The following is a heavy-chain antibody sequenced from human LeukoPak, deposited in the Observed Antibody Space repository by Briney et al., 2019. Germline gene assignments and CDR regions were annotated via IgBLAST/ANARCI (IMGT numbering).Heavy chain of an antibody. D-gene: IGHD5-12*01. Sequence: SETLSLTCTVSGGSISSYYWSWIRQPPGKGLEWIGEINHSGSTNYNPSLKSRVTISVDTSKNQFSLKLSSVTAADTAVYYCARVRGYSGLTFDYWGQGTLVTVSS. J-gene: IGHJ4*02. CDR3: ARVRGYSGLTFDY. V-gene: IGHV4-34*01. CDR1: GGSISSYY. CDR2: INHSGST.